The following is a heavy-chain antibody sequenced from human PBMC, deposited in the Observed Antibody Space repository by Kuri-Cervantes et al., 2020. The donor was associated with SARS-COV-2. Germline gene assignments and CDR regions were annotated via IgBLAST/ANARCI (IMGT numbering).Heavy chain of an antibody. Sequence: SETLSLTCSVSGYSISTFYWGWIRQSAGKGLEWIGRIYSSGATNYNPSLESRVTMSIDMSKNQFSLRPTSVTAADTAVYYCARDPGPHTIFGVVDYYYYMDVWGKGTTVTVSS. V-gene: IGHV4-4*07. D-gene: IGHD3-3*01. CDR1: GYSISTFY. CDR2: IYSSGAT. J-gene: IGHJ6*03. CDR3: ARDPGPHTIFGVVDYYYYMDV.